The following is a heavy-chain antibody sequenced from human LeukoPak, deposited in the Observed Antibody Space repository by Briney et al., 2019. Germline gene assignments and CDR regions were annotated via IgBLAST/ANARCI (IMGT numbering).Heavy chain of an antibody. D-gene: IGHD3-10*01. V-gene: IGHV1-8*01. Sequence: GASVKVSCKASGYTFTSYDINWVRQATGQGLGWMGWMNPNSGNTGYAQKFQGRVTMTRNTSISTAYMELSSLRSEDTAVYYCARGWSTMVRGVGWFDPWGQGTLVTVSS. CDR3: ARGWSTMVRGVGWFDP. J-gene: IGHJ5*02. CDR1: GYTFTSYD. CDR2: MNPNSGNT.